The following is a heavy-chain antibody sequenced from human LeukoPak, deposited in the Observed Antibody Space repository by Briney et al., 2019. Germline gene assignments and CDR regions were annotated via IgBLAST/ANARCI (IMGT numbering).Heavy chain of an antibody. CDR2: IWYDGSNK. CDR3: AREGAGNGGYIDYWYFDL. D-gene: IGHD4-17*01. Sequence: PGGSLRLSCAASGFTFSSYGMHWVRQAPGKGLEWVAVIWYDGSNKYYADSVKGRFTISRDNSKNTLYLQMNSLRAEDTAVYYCAREGAGNGGYIDYWYFDLWGRGTLVTVSS. CDR1: GFTFSSYG. J-gene: IGHJ2*01. V-gene: IGHV3-33*01.